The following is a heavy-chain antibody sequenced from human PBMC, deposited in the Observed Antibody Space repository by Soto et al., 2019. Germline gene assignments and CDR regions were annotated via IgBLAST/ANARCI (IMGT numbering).Heavy chain of an antibody. CDR2: IYYSGST. D-gene: IGHD3-10*01. CDR3: VITMVRGGLDYYYYMDV. V-gene: IGHV4-39*01. CDR1: GGSISSSSYY. J-gene: IGHJ6*03. Sequence: QLQLQESGPGLVKPSETLSLTCTVSGGSISSSSYYWGWIRQPPGKGLEWIGSIYYSGSTYYNPSLKSRVTISVDTSKNQFSLKLSSVTAADTAVYYCVITMVRGGLDYYYYMDVWGKGTTVTVSS.